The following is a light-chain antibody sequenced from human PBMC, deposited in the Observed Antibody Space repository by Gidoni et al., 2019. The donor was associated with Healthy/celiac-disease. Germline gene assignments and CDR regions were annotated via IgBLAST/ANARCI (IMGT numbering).Light chain of an antibody. CDR3: CSYAGSYTFYV. CDR1: SSDVGGYNY. Sequence: QSALTPPRPVSGAPGQAVTISCTGTSSDVGGYNYVSWYQQHPVKAPKLMIYDVSKRPSGVPDRFSGSKSGNTASLTISGLQAEDEADYYCCSYAGSYTFYVFGTGTKVTVL. J-gene: IGLJ1*01. V-gene: IGLV2-11*01. CDR2: DVS.